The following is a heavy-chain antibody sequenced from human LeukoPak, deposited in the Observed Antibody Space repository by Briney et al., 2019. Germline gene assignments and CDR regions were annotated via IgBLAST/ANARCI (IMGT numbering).Heavy chain of an antibody. CDR1: GGSISSSRYY. V-gene: IGHV4-61*02. CDR2: IYTSGST. CDR3: ARHYYDSSGYWGYYYGMDV. Sequence: SETLSLTCTVSGGSISSSRYYWSWIRQPAGKGLEWIGRIYTSGSTNYNPSLKSRVTKSVDTSKNQFSLQLSSVTAADTAVYYCARHYYDSSGYWGYYYGMDVWGQGTTVTVSS. J-gene: IGHJ6*02. D-gene: IGHD3-22*01.